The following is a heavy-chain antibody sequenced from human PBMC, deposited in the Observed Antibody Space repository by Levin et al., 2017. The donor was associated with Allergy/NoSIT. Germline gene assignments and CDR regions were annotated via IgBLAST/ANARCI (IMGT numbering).Heavy chain of an antibody. V-gene: IGHV4-59*01. CDR2: IYYSGST. D-gene: IGHD3-10*01. CDR3: ARVWWFRELLYRDRYYYYMDV. CDR1: GGSISSYY. J-gene: IGHJ6*03. Sequence: SETLSLTCTASGGSISSYYWSWIRQPPGKGLEWIGYIYYSGSTNYNPSFKSRVTISVDTSKNQFSLKLSSVTAADTAVYYCARVWWFRELLYRDRYYYYMDVWGKGTTVTVSS.